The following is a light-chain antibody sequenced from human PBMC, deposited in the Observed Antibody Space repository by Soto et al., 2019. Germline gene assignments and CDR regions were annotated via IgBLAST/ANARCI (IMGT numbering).Light chain of an antibody. CDR2: GAP. V-gene: IGKV1-5*01. J-gene: IGKJ1*01. CDR3: QQYNSYSRT. Sequence: DIQMTQSPSTLSASVGDRVTITCRASQSISSWLAWYQQKPGKAPKLLIYGAPSLESGVPSRFSGSGSGTEFTLTISSLQADDFATYYCQQYNSYSRTFGQGTKVEIK. CDR1: QSISSW.